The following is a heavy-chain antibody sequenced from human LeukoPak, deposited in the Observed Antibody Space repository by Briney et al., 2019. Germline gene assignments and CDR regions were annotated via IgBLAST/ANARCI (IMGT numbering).Heavy chain of an antibody. J-gene: IGHJ4*02. Sequence: PGGSLRLSCAASGFTFSSYEMNWVRQAPGKGLEWVSYISSIGSTIYYADSVKGRFTISRDNAKNSLYLQMNSLRAEDTAVYYCARSTYYDFWSGPPYFDYWGQGTLVTVSS. D-gene: IGHD3-3*01. CDR3: ARSTYYDFWSGPPYFDY. CDR1: GFTFSSYE. V-gene: IGHV3-48*03. CDR2: ISSIGSTI.